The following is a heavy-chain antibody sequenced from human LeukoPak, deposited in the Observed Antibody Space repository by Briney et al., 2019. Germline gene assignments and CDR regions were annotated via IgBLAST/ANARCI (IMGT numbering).Heavy chain of an antibody. D-gene: IGHD6-19*01. CDR2: INPNSGGT. V-gene: IGHV1-2*02. Sequence: ASVKVSCKAFGYTFTGYYMHWVRQAPGQGLEWMGWINPNSGGTNYAQKFQGRVTMTRDTSISTAYMELSRLRSDDTAVYYCARVKALRAVAGTLIFDYWGQGTLVTVSS. J-gene: IGHJ4*02. CDR1: GYTFTGYY. CDR3: ARVKALRAVAGTLIFDY.